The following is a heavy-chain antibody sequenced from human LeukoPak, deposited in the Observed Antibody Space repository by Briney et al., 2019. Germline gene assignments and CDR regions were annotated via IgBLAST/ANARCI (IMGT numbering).Heavy chain of an antibody. CDR3: ARGDYPDY. D-gene: IGHD3-16*01. V-gene: IGHV4-39*07. J-gene: IGHJ4*02. Sequence: SETLSLTCTVSGGSISSYYWSWIRQPPGKGLEWIGSIYYSGSTYYNPSLKSRVTISVDTSKNQFSLKLSSVTAADTAVYYCARGDYPDYWGQGTLVTVSS. CDR1: GGSISSYY. CDR2: IYYSGST.